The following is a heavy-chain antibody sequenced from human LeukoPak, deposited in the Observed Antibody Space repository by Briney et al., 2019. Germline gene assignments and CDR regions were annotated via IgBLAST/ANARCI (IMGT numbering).Heavy chain of an antibody. J-gene: IGHJ6*02. V-gene: IGHV1-18*01. CDR3: ARVRYDSSGYYYYYGMDV. D-gene: IGHD3-22*01. CDR1: GYTFTSYG. CDR2: ISAYNGNT. Sequence: GASVKVSCKASGYTFTSYGISWVRQAPGQGLEWMGWISAYNGNTNYAQKLQGRVTMTTDTSTSTAYMELRSLRSDGTAVYYCARVRYDSSGYYYYYGMDVWGQGTTVTVSS.